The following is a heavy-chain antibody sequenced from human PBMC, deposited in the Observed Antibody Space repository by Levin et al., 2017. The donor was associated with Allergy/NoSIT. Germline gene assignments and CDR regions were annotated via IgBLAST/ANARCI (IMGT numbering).Heavy chain of an antibody. D-gene: IGHD6-13*01. CDR2: ISYDGSNK. CDR1: GFTLSSYG. J-gene: IGHJ4*02. V-gene: IGHV3-30*18. CDR3: AKDRRVIAAAGYFDY. Sequence: SCAASGFTLSSYGMHWVRQAPGKGLEWVAVISYDGSNKYYADSVKGRFTISRDNSKNTLYLQMNSLRAEDTAVYYCAKDRRVIAAAGYFDYWGQGTLVTVSS.